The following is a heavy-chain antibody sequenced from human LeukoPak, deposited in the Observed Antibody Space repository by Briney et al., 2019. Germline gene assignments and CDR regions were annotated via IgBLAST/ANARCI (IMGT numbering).Heavy chain of an antibody. CDR2: IYYSGSA. Sequence: SETLSLTCTVSGDSISNNNHYWGWIRQPPGKGLVWIGSIYYSGSAYYNPSLKSRVTISVYTSKTQFSLKLSSVTAADTAVYSCARHLGSGSYFDYWGQGTLVTVSS. V-gene: IGHV4-39*01. J-gene: IGHJ4*02. CDR3: ARHLGSGSYFDY. CDR1: GDSISNNNHY. D-gene: IGHD1-26*01.